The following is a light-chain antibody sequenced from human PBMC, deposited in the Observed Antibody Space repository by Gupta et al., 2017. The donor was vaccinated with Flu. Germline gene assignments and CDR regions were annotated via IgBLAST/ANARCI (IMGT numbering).Light chain of an antibody. CDR1: TGEVTTSYY. Sequence: TVTLTCASSTGEVTTSYYTNWIQQRPGQPPKTLIHSSTNKQPWTPARFSGSLLGGKATLTLSNVQPEDEADYYCLLFYGGSQGVFGGGTKLTVL. J-gene: IGLJ3*02. CDR2: SST. CDR3: LLFYGGSQGV. V-gene: IGLV7-43*01.